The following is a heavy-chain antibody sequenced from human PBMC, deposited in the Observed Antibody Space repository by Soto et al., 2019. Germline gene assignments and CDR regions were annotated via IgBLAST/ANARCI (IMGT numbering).Heavy chain of an antibody. CDR1: GCTFTRFN. J-gene: IGHJ5*02. CDR3: ARAVGIAVTGLDL. D-gene: IGHD6-19*01. V-gene: IGHV1-8*01. CDR2: MNPINGNA. Sequence: QEQLVQSGAEVKRPGASVKVSCRASGCTFTRFNINWVRQSAGQGPEWIGWMNPINGNAAFAREFQGRVTMTRDTATDTAYMEVGGLSSGDTAIYYCARAVGIAVTGLDLWGPGPLVTVSS.